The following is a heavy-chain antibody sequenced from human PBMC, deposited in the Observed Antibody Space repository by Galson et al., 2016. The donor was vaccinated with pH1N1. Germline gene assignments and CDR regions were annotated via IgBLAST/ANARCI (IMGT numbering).Heavy chain of an antibody. V-gene: IGHV1-46*04. CDR1: GYIFTKYY. J-gene: IGHJ4*02. D-gene: IGHD6-25*01. CDR2: IDPSTGGT. Sequence: SVKVSCKASGYIFTKYYMHWVRQAPAQGLEWMGVIDPSTGGTTYSAKLQGRLTITSDTATSTVDAQLSDLRPEDTAIYFCATFSGPAGSGFDHWGQGTLATVSP. CDR3: ATFSGPAGSGFDH.